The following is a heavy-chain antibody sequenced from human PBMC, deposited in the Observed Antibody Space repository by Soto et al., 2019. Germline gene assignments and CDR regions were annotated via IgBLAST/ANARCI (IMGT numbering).Heavy chain of an antibody. Sequence: QVQLQESGPGLVKPSQTLSLTCTVSGGSISSGDHYWSWIRQPPGKGLEWIGYMNHIGSTYYNPSLKSRVIISVDTSMNQFSLKLSSVTATDTAVYYCARVQGNWNQIDNWGQGTLVTVPS. CDR3: ARVQGNWNQIDN. V-gene: IGHV4-30-4*01. CDR2: MNHIGST. J-gene: IGHJ4*02. CDR1: GGSISSGDHY. D-gene: IGHD1-1*01.